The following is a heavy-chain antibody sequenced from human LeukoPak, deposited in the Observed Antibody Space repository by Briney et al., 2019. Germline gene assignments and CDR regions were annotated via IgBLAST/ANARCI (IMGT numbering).Heavy chain of an antibody. CDR3: ARDGGYCSSTRCPALRMSYYYYGMDV. Sequence: GGSLRLSCAAPGFTFSSYAMHWVRQAPGKGLEYVSAISSNGGRTYYANSVKGRFTISRDNSKSTLYLQMGSRRAEDMAVYYCARDGGYCSSTRCPALRMSYYYYGMDVWGQGTTVTVSS. CDR1: GFTFSSYA. CDR2: ISSNGGRT. D-gene: IGHD2-2*01. V-gene: IGHV3-64*01. J-gene: IGHJ6*02.